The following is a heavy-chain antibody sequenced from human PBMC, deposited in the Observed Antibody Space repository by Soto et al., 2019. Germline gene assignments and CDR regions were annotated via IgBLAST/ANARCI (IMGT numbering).Heavy chain of an antibody. CDR2: IRSKAYGGTT. Sequence: PGGSLRLSCTASGFTFGDYAMSWFRQAPGKGLEWVGFIRSKAYGGTTEYAASVKGRFTISRDDSKSIAYLQMNSLKTEDTAVYYCTRPHYDILTGYPYYFDYWGQGTLVTVSS. J-gene: IGHJ4*02. CDR3: TRPHYDILTGYPYYFDY. D-gene: IGHD3-9*01. V-gene: IGHV3-49*03. CDR1: GFTFGDYA.